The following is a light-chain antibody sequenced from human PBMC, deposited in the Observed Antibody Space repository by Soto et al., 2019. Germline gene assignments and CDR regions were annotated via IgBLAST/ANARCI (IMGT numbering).Light chain of an antibody. Sequence: QSALTQPASVSGSPGQSITISCTGTSSDVGGYDYVSWYQKHPGKAPKLIIYNVSNRPSGVSNRFSGSKSGNTASLSISGLQAEDEADYYCGSYATGSIVLFGGGTKVTVL. CDR3: GSYATGSIVL. J-gene: IGLJ2*01. CDR1: SSDVGGYDY. V-gene: IGLV2-14*01. CDR2: NVS.